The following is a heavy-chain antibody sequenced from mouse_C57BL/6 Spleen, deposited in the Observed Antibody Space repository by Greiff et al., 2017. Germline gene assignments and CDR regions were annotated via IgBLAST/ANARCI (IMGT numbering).Heavy chain of an antibody. Sequence: VQLQQSGPELVKPGASVKMSCKASGYTFTDYNMHWVKQSHGKSLEWIGYINPNNGGTTYNQKFKGKATLTVNKSSSTAYMELRSLTSEDSAVYYCARQVLHWYFDVWGTGTTVTVSS. D-gene: IGHD1-3*01. V-gene: IGHV1-22*01. J-gene: IGHJ1*03. CDR1: GYTFTDYN. CDR2: INPNNGGT. CDR3: ARQVLHWYFDV.